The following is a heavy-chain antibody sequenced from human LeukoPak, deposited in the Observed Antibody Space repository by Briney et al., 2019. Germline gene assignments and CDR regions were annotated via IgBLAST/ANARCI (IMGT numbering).Heavy chain of an antibody. D-gene: IGHD5-12*01. V-gene: IGHV4-39*07. CDR1: AGSISSSSYY. CDR2: IYYSGST. Sequence: SETLSLTCTVSAGSISSSSYYWGWIRQPPGKGLEWIGSIYYSGSTYYNPSLKSRVTISVDTSKNQFSLKLSSVTAADTALYYCVRDYRSGYSGYDYYYYYYMDVWGKGTTVTVSS. J-gene: IGHJ6*03. CDR3: VRDYRSGYSGYDYYYYYYMDV.